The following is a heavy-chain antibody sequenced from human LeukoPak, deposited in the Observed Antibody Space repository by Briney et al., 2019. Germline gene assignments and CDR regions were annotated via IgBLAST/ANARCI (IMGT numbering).Heavy chain of an antibody. D-gene: IGHD5-24*01. Sequence: PGGSLRLSCAASGFTFSSYSMNWVRQAPGKGLEWVSSITSSSTYIYYADSVKGRFTISRDNAKNSLYLQMNSLRAEDTAVYYCARENGMAPPDYWGRGTLVTVSS. CDR3: ARENGMAPPDY. CDR1: GFTFSSYS. J-gene: IGHJ4*02. CDR2: ITSSSTYI. V-gene: IGHV3-21*01.